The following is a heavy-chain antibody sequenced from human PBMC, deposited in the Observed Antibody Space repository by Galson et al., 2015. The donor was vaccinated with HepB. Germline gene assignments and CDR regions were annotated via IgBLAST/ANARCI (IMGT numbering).Heavy chain of an antibody. D-gene: IGHD4-17*01. CDR3: ARDDATVTSYNWFDP. V-gene: IGHV1-69*10. J-gene: IGHJ5*02. CDR1: GGTFSSYA. CDR2: IIPILGIA. Sequence: SVKVSCKASGGTFSSYAISWVRQAPGQGLEWMGGIIPILGIANYAQKFQGRVTITADKSTSTAYMELSSLRSEDTAVYYCARDDATVTSYNWFDPWGQGTLVTVSS.